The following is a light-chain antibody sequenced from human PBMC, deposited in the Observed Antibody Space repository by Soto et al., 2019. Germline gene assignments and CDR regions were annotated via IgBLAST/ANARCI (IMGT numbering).Light chain of an antibody. V-gene: IGKV3D-20*02. CDR1: QSVSSSY. CDR3: HQRQSWPRT. J-gene: IGKJ1*01. CDR2: GAS. Sequence: EIVMTQSPATLSLSPGERATLSCRASQSVSSSYLAWYQQKPGQAPRLLIYGASSRATGIPARFSGSGSGTDFTLTINSLAPEDFAIYYCHQRQSWPRTFGQGTKVDIK.